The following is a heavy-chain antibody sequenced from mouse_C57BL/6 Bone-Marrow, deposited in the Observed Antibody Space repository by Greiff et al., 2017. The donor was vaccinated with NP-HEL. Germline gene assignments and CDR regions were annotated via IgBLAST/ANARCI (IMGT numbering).Heavy chain of an antibody. CDR3: ARPRVYYDYDYYAMDY. CDR2: IYPRSGNT. CDR1: GYTFTSYG. J-gene: IGHJ4*01. D-gene: IGHD2-4*01. Sequence: QVQPQQSGAELARPGASVKLSCKASGYTFTSYGISWVKQRTGQGLEWIGEIYPRSGNTYYNEKFKGKATLTADKSSSTAYMELRSLTSEDSAVYFCARPRVYYDYDYYAMDYWGQGTSVTVSS. V-gene: IGHV1-81*01.